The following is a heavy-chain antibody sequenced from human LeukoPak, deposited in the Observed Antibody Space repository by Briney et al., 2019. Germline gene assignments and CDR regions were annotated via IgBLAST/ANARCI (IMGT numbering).Heavy chain of an antibody. CDR1: GYTFTGYF. D-gene: IGHD6-19*01. Sequence: GASVKVSCKAPGYTFTGYFMHWVRQAPGQGFEWMGWINPNRGGTNYAQKFQGRVTMTRDTSISTAYMELSRLRSDDTAVYYCAILTAVPGTSYYGMDVWGQGTTVTVSS. CDR3: AILTAVPGTSYYGMDV. CDR2: INPNRGGT. V-gene: IGHV1-2*02. J-gene: IGHJ6*02.